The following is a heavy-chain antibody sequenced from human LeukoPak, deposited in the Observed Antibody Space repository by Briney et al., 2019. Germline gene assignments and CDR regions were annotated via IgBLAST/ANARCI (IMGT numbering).Heavy chain of an antibody. D-gene: IGHD1-7*01. Sequence: GGSLTLSSAASGFTFSSYAMSWVRQAPGKGLEWVSAISGSGGSTYYADSVKGRFTISRDNSKNTLYLQMNSLRAEDTAVYYCAKSTDNELELLLDYWGQGTLVTVSS. CDR2: ISGSGGST. CDR3: AKSTDNELELLLDY. J-gene: IGHJ4*02. CDR1: GFTFSSYA. V-gene: IGHV3-23*01.